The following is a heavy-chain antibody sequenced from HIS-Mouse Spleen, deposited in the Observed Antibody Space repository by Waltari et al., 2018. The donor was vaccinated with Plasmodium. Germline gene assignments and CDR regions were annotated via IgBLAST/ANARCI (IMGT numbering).Heavy chain of an antibody. CDR3: AKDRRSSSWYVDY. V-gene: IGHV3-30*18. Sequence: QVQLVESGGGVVQPGRSLRLSCADSGFTFRSYGMHWVRQAPGKGLEWVAVISYDGSNKYYADSVKGRFTISRDNSKNTLYLQMNSLRAEDTAVYYCAKDRRSSSWYVDYWGQGTLVTVSS. CDR2: ISYDGSNK. J-gene: IGHJ4*02. D-gene: IGHD6-13*01. CDR1: GFTFRSYG.